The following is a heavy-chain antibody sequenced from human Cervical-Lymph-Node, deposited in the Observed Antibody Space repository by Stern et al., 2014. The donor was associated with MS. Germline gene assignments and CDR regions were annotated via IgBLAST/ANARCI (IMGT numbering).Heavy chain of an antibody. V-gene: IGHV5-51*01. CDR1: GYSFSNFW. Sequence: EVQLEESGAEVKKPGESLKISCKTSGYSFSNFWIGWVRQKPGKGLEWMGIIYPEDSDTTYSPSSQGHVTISADESISTAYLQWRSLKASDTAMYYCVRRRDSDSYDTFDIWGQGTMLIVSS. D-gene: IGHD3-22*01. CDR2: IYPEDSDT. CDR3: VRRRDSDSYDTFDI. J-gene: IGHJ3*02.